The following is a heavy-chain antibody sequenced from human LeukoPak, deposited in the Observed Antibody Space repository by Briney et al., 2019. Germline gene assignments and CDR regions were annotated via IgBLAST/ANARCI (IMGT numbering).Heavy chain of an antibody. Sequence: LRLSCAASGFTFDDYGMHWVRQAPGKGLEWVSGISWNSGNIDYADSVKGRFTISRDNAKNSLHLQMNSLRAEDTALYYCAKALWSGYYTGAFDIWGQGTMVTVSS. D-gene: IGHD3-3*01. V-gene: IGHV3-9*01. CDR3: AKALWSGYYTGAFDI. CDR1: GFTFDDYG. CDR2: ISWNSGNI. J-gene: IGHJ3*02.